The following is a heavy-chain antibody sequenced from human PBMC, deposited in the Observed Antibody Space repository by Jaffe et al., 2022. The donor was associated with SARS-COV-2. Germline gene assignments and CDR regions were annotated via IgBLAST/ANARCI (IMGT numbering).Heavy chain of an antibody. D-gene: IGHD2-21*02. J-gene: IGHJ4*02. CDR3: ARFDRSGDNYYPESY. CDR2: IYTSGGT. CDR1: GGSISSGSYY. V-gene: IGHV4-61*02. Sequence: QVQLQESGPGLVKPSQTLSLTCTVSGGSISSGSYYWSWIRQPAGKGPEWIGRIYTSGGTIYNPSLKSRVTISVDTSKNQFSLKLSSVTAADTAVYYCARFDRSGDNYYPESYWGQGTLVTVSS.